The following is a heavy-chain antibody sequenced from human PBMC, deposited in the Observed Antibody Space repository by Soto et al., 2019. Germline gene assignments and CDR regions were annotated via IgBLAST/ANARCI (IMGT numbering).Heavy chain of an antibody. J-gene: IGHJ4*02. CDR1: GFTFSNAW. V-gene: IGHV3-15*01. CDR3: STKNITATTIFDY. D-gene: IGHD1-7*01. Sequence: PGGSLRLSCAASGFTFSNAWMNWVRQAPGKGLEWVGRIKSKADGGTTDYAAPVKGRFTISRDDSKNTLYLQMNSLKTEDTAVYYCSTKNITATTIFDYWGQGTLVTVSS. CDR2: IKSKADGGTT.